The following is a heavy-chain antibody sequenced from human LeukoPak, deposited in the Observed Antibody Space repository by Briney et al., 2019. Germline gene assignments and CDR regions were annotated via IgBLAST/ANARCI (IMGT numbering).Heavy chain of an antibody. CDR1: GYTFTGYY. J-gene: IGHJ4*02. CDR3: ARARRRDGYSQGDY. CDR2: INPNSGGT. V-gene: IGHV1-2*02. D-gene: IGHD5-24*01. Sequence: GASVKVSCKASGYTFTGYYIHWVRQAPGQGLEWMGWINPNSGGTNYAQKFQGRVTMTRDTSISTAYMELSRLRSDDTAVYYCARARRRDGYSQGDYWGQGTLVTVSS.